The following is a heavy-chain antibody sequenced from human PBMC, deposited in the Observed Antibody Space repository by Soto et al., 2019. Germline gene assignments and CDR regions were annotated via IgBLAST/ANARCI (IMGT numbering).Heavy chain of an antibody. Sequence: QVQLVQSGAEVKKPGASGRISCRASGYTFTDYAIHGVRQAPGQSLDWMGWIDVDNGNTLYSQKLQGRLTLTRDTSADTAYMDLSILTSEDTAIAYCARWSATGHEYWGQGTLVTVSS. V-gene: IGHV1-3*01. CDR3: ARWSATGHEY. CDR1: GYTFTDYA. J-gene: IGHJ4*02. CDR2: IDVDNGNT.